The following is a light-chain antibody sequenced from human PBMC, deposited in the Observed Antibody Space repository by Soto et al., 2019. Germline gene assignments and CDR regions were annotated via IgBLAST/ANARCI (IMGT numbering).Light chain of an antibody. J-gene: IGLJ1*01. V-gene: IGLV2-8*01. CDR1: TSDVGAYNY. CDR2: EVS. CDR3: SSYTSSSLSV. Sequence: SVLTQPPSPSGSPGQSVAISCTGTTSDVGAYNYVAWYQQHPGKVPKLMIYEVSKRPSGVPDRFSGSKSGNTASLTVSGLQADDEADYYCSSYTSSSLSVFGTGTKVPVL.